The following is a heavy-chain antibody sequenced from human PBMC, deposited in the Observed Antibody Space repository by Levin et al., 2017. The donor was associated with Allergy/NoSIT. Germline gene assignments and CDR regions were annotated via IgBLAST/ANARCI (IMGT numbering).Heavy chain of an antibody. J-gene: IGHJ5*02. CDR2: ISFDGSNK. Sequence: GESLKISCAASGFTFSSFAMHWVRQAPGKGLEWVAVISFDGSNKDCADSVKGRFTTSSDNFKNTQYLQMNSLRDEYAAVYYCARGRGSMARETTRFDRWGQGKLVTVAS. D-gene: IGHD3-10*01. CDR1: GFTFSSFA. V-gene: IGHV3-30-3*01. CDR3: ARGRGSMARETTRFDR.